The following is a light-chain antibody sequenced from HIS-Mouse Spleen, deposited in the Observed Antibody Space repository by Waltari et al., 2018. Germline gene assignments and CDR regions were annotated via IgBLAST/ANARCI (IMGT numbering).Light chain of an antibody. CDR3: YSTDSSGNHRRV. V-gene: IGLV3-10*01. Sequence: SYELTPPPSVSVSPGQTARLPCSGDALPQNYAYWSQQKSGQAPVLVIYEDSKRPSGIPERFSGSSSGTMATLTISGAQVEDEADYYCYSTDSSGNHRRVFGGGTKLTVL. CDR1: ALPQNY. J-gene: IGLJ2*01. CDR2: EDS.